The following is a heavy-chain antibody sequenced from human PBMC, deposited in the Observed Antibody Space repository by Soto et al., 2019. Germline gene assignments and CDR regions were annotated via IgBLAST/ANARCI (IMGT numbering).Heavy chain of an antibody. CDR1: GGSISSSSYY. CDR3: ARHLTYCSAGSCYSDFPYYGMDV. V-gene: IGHV4-39*01. J-gene: IGHJ6*02. Sequence: SETMSLTCTVSGGSISSSSYYWGWIRKPPGKGLEWIGSIFYSGSTYYNPSLKSRVTISVDTSKNQFSLKLSSVTAADTAVYYCARHLTYCSAGSCYSDFPYYGMDVWGQGTTVTVSS. CDR2: IFYSGST. D-gene: IGHD2-15*01.